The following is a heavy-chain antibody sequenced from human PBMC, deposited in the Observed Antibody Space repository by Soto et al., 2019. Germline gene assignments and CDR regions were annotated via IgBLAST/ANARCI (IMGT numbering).Heavy chain of an antibody. CDR3: ARRAAAGTDFDY. CDR2: IIPILGIA. D-gene: IGHD6-13*01. V-gene: IGHV1-69*02. Sequence: SVKVSCKASGGTFSSYTISWVRQAPGQGLEWMGRIIPILGIADYAQKFQGRVTITADKSTSTAYMELSSLRSEDTAVYYCARRAAAGTDFDYWGQGTLVTVSS. CDR1: GGTFSSYT. J-gene: IGHJ4*02.